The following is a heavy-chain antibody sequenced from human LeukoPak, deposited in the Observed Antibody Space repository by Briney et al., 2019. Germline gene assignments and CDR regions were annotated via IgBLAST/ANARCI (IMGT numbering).Heavy chain of an antibody. J-gene: IGHJ4*02. V-gene: IGHV4-34*01. CDR3: AKDYTMVQGATGSVAY. CDR2: INHSGST. D-gene: IGHD3-10*01. Sequence: SETLSLTCAVYGGSFSGYYWSWIRQPPGKGLEWIGEINHSGSTNYNPSLKRRVTISVDPSKNQFSLKLSSVTAADTAVYYCAKDYTMVQGATGSVAYWGQGTLVTVSS. CDR1: GGSFSGYY.